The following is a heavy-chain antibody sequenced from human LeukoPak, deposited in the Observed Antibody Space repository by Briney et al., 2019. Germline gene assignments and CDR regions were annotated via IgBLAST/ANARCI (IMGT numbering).Heavy chain of an antibody. V-gene: IGHV3-23*01. D-gene: IGHD4-23*01. CDR2: ISGSGGST. CDR1: GFTFSSYA. J-gene: IGHJ6*03. Sequence: GGSLRLSCAASGFTFSSYAMSWVRQAPGKGLEWVSAISGSGGSTYYADSVKGRFTISRDNSKNTLYLQMNSLRAEDTAVYYCAKDYGGNPYYYYMDVWGKGTTVTVSS. CDR3: AKDYGGNPYYYYMDV.